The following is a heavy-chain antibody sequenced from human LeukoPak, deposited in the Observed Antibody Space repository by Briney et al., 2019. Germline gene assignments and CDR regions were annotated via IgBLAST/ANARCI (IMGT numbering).Heavy chain of an antibody. Sequence: SETLSLTCVVSGGSISSNWWSWVRQPPGKGLEWIGEIYHSGSTNYNPSLKSRVTMSVDNPKNEFFLKLSSVTAADTAVYYCAGSRVPYGLDVWGKGTTVTVFS. J-gene: IGHJ6*04. V-gene: IGHV4-4*02. CDR2: IYHSGST. CDR1: GGSISSNW. D-gene: IGHD1-26*01. CDR3: AGSRVPYGLDV.